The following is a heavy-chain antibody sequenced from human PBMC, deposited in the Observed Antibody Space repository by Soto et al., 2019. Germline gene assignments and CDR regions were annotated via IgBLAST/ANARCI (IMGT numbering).Heavy chain of an antibody. CDR3: ARSYSSGWEFDY. V-gene: IGHV3-11*01. CDR2: ISSTGRTI. D-gene: IGHD6-19*01. J-gene: IGHJ4*02. CDR1: GFTFSNYY. Sequence: GGSLRLSCVASGFTFSNYYISWSRQAPGKGLEWISYISSTGRTIYYADSVKGRFTVSRDNAQNSLSLKLNSLRVEDTAVYYCARSYSSGWEFDYWGQGTQVTVSS.